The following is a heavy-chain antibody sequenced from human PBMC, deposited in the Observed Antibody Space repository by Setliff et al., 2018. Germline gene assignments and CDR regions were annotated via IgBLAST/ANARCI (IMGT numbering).Heavy chain of an antibody. V-gene: IGHV3-48*03. CDR1: GFTFSSYE. J-gene: IGHJ3*02. CDR2: ISSSGSTM. CDR3: ARDGDCSSTSCYGVDAFDI. D-gene: IGHD2-2*01. Sequence: GESLNISCAASGFTFSSYEMNWVRQAPGKGLEWVSYISSSGSTMYYADSVKGRFTISRDNAKNSLYLQMNSLRAEDTAVYYCARDGDCSSTSCYGVDAFDIWGQGTMVTVSS.